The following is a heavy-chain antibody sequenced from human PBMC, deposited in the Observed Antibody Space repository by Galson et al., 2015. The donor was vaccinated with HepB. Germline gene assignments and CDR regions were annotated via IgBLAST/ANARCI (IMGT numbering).Heavy chain of an antibody. D-gene: IGHD3-9*01. Sequence: TLSLTCTVSGGSISSGGYYWSWIRQHPGKGLEWIGEIYHSGSTNYNPSLKSRVTISVDKSKNQFSLKLSSVTAADTAVYYCAQLGAFLTGYLPYYCYYMDVWGKGTTVTVSS. CDR1: GGSISSGGYY. V-gene: IGHV4-31*09. J-gene: IGHJ6*03. CDR3: AQLGAFLTGYLPYYCYYMDV. CDR2: IYHSGST.